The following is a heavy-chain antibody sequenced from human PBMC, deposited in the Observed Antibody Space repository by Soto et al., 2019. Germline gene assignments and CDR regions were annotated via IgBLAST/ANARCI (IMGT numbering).Heavy chain of an antibody. CDR1: GFTFSSYN. V-gene: IGHV3-21*01. Sequence: EVQLVESGGGLVKPGGSQRLSCAASGFTFSSYNMNWVRQAPGKGLEWVSSISSSSSYIYYADSVKGRFTISRDNAKNSLYLQMNSLRAEDTSVYYCARTRRDGYNNYYYYYGMDVWGQGTTVTVSS. CDR3: ARTRRDGYNNYYYYYGMDV. CDR2: ISSSSSYI. D-gene: IGHD5-12*01. J-gene: IGHJ6*02.